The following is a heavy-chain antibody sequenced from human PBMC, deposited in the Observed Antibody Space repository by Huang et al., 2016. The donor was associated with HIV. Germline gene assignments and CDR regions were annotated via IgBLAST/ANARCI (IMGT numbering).Heavy chain of an antibody. CDR1: GYTFTRYG. Sequence: QVQLVQSGAEVKKPGASVKVSCKASGYTFTRYGISWGRQAPGQGLEWMGWISAYNGHKTNAHKLQCRVTMTTETSTSTAYMELRSLRSDDTAVYYCARDRGAVAGTSPGYWGQGTLVTVSS. D-gene: IGHD6-19*01. V-gene: IGHV1-18*01. J-gene: IGHJ4*02. CDR2: ISAYNGHK. CDR3: ARDRGAVAGTSPGY.